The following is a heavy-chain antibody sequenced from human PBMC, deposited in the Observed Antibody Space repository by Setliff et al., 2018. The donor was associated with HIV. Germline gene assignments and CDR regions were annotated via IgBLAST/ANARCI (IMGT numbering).Heavy chain of an antibody. D-gene: IGHD2-15*01. J-gene: IGHJ5*01. CDR2: SHNNGNT. V-gene: IGHV4-59*08. Sequence: SETLSLTCTVSSDSLSSHYWSWSRQPPGEGLEWIGYSHNNGNTHYNPSLKSRVTISVDTSKNHVSLRLNSVTAADTAVYYCARQGSWLDSWGQGTLVTVSS. CDR1: SDSLSSHY. CDR3: ARQGSWLDS.